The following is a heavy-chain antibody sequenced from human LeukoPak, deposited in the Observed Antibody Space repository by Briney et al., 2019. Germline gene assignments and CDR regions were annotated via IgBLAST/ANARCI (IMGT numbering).Heavy chain of an antibody. CDR2: IYSSGST. J-gene: IGHJ4*02. D-gene: IGHD4-23*01. CDR3: ARGGKAAVVTM. CDR1: GGSINSYY. Sequence: SESLSLTCTVSGGSINSYYWSWIRQPAGKGLEWIGRIYSSGSTNYNPSLKSRVSMSVDTSKNQFSLKLTSVTAADTAVYYCARGGKAAVVTMWGQGILVTVSS. V-gene: IGHV4-4*07.